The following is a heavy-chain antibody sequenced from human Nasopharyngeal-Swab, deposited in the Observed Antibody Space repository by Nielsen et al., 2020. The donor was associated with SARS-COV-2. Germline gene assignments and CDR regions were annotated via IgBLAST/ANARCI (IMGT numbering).Heavy chain of an antibody. D-gene: IGHD6-13*01. V-gene: IGHV3-23*01. J-gene: IGHJ6*03. CDR2: LSGTGEST. Sequence: WIRQPPGKGLEWVSTLSGTGESTYYADSVMGRFAISRDNSNNTLYLQMHGLRAEDTAIYFCAKAWAAAGLSFYYYMDVWGKGTTVTVSS. CDR3: AKAWAAAGLSFYYYMDV.